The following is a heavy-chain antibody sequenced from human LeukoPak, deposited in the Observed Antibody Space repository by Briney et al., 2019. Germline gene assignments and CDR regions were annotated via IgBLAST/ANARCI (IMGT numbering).Heavy chain of an antibody. CDR2: IHFSGST. D-gene: IGHD3-9*01. CDR3: ARHLTGYHQVDY. Sequence: SETLSLTCTVSGGSISSYYWSWIRQPPGKGLEWIGYIHFSGSTNYNPSLKSRVTISVDTSKNQFSLKLSSVTAADTAVYYCARHLTGYHQVDYWGQGTLVTVSS. V-gene: IGHV4-59*01. CDR1: GGSISSYY. J-gene: IGHJ4*02.